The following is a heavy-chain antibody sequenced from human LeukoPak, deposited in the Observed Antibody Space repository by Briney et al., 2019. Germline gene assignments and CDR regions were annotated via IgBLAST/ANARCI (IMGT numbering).Heavy chain of an antibody. Sequence: SETLSLTCAVYGGSFSGYYWSWIRQPPGKGLEWIGEINHSGSTNYNPSLKSRVTISVDTSKNQFSLKLSSVTAADTAVYYCARGADGSSWYGVYDWFDPWGQGTLVTVSS. CDR2: INHSGST. V-gene: IGHV4-34*01. CDR3: ARGADGSSWYGVYDWFDP. CDR1: GGSFSGYY. J-gene: IGHJ5*02. D-gene: IGHD6-13*01.